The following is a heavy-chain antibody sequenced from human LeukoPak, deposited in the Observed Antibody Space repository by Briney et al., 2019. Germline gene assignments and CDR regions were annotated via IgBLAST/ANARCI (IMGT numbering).Heavy chain of an antibody. V-gene: IGHV3-7*01. D-gene: IGHD4-11*01. CDR1: GFTFSTYW. J-gene: IGHJ4*02. Sequence: GGSLRLSCGPSGFTFSTYWMSWVRQAPGKGPEWVANIKQDGSETYYVDSVKGRFTISRDNAKNSLYLQMNSLRAEDTAAYYCAKDQMRGLQSSPYYFDYWGQGTLVTVSS. CDR3: AKDQMRGLQSSPYYFDY. CDR2: IKQDGSET.